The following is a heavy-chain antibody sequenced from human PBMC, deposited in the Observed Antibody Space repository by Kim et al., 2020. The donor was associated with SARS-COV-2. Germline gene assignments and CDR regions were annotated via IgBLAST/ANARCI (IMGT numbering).Heavy chain of an antibody. CDR1: GLILSDHA. CDR2: IFLHTGCT. J-gene: IGHJ6*04. V-gene: IGHV3-9*01. CDR3: GGVVSKGGMDV. Sequence: GGSLRLSCVASGLILSDHAMYWVRHAPGKGLEWVGGIFLHTGCTYYADSVKGRFTISKDNAKNSLYLQMNNLRLEDTALYYCGGVVSKGGMDVWGKGSTV.